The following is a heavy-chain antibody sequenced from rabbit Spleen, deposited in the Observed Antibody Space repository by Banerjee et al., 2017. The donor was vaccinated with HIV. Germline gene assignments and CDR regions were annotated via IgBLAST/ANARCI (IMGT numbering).Heavy chain of an antibody. J-gene: IGHJ4*01. Sequence: QSLEESGGDLVKPGASLTLTCTASGFSFSSGYDMSWVRQAPGKGLEWIGFVYTDGGKNYYASWAKGRFTISKTSSTTVTLQVTSLTAADTATYFCTRDDGSGHYIDGYFNLWGPGTLVTVS. CDR1: GFSFSSGYD. V-gene: IGHV1S40*01. CDR3: TRDDGSGHYIDGYFNL. CDR2: VYTDGGKN. D-gene: IGHD1-1*01.